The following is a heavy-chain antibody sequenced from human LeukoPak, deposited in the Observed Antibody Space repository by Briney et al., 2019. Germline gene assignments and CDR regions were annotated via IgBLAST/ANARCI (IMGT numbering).Heavy chain of an antibody. V-gene: IGHV4-34*01. Sequence: SETLSLTCAVSGVSFDDYYWSWVRQTPGKGLEWLGEINHSGYTNDSPSLKSRVTLSIDTSRKQFSLNLRSVTVAGAGIYYCTRMTTGHDYWGQGTLVTVSS. CDR1: GVSFDDYY. D-gene: IGHD4-17*01. J-gene: IGHJ4*02. CDR2: INHSGYT. CDR3: TRMTTGHDY.